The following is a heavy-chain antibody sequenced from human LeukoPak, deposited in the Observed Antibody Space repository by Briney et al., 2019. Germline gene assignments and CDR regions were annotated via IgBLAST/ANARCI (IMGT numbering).Heavy chain of an antibody. D-gene: IGHD6-19*01. CDR2: IYSGGST. V-gene: IGHV3-53*01. Sequence: GGSLRLSCAASGFTVSSNYMSWVRQAPGKGLEWVSVIYSGGSTYYADSVKGRFTISRDNSKNTLYLQMNSLRAEDTAVYYCARDRGYSSGWPANDAFDIWGQGTMVTVSS. CDR3: ARDRGYSSGWPANDAFDI. CDR1: GFTVSSNY. J-gene: IGHJ3*02.